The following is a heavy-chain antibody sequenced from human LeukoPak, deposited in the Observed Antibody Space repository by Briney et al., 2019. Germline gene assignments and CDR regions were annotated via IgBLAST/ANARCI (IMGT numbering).Heavy chain of an antibody. CDR3: ARTAGRTFDY. D-gene: IGHD6-6*01. CDR1: GYTFTSYF. V-gene: IGHV1-46*01. CDR2: INPSGGST. Sequence: ASVTVSCTASGYTFTSYFMHWVRQAPGQGLEWMGIINPSGGSTSYAQKFQGRVTMTRDTSTSTVYMELSSLRSEDTAVYYCARTAGRTFDYWGPGTLVIVSS. J-gene: IGHJ4*02.